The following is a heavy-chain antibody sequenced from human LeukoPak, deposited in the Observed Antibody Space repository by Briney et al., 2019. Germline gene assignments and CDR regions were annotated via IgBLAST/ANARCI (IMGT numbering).Heavy chain of an antibody. D-gene: IGHD4-11*01. CDR1: GGSISSGSYY. CDR2: IYTSGST. Sequence: SQTLSLTCTVSGGSISSGSYYWSWIRQPAGKGLEWIGRIYTSGSTNYNPSLKSRVTISVDTSKNQFSLKLSSVTAADTAVYYCARDTATVTFNWFDPWGQGTLVTVS. J-gene: IGHJ5*02. V-gene: IGHV4-61*02. CDR3: ARDTATVTFNWFDP.